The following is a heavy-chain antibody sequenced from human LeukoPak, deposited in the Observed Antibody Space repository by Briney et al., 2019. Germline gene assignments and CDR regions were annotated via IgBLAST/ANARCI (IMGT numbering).Heavy chain of an antibody. D-gene: IGHD6-13*01. CDR1: GFTFSSYG. Sequence: GGSLRLSCAASGFTFSSYGMHWVRQAPGKGLEWVAFIRYDGSNKYYADSVKGRFTISRDNSKNTLYLQMNSLRAEDTAVYYCAKDLQLGYYYYGMDVWGQGTTVTVSS. CDR2: IRYDGSNK. J-gene: IGHJ6*02. CDR3: AKDLQLGYYYYGMDV. V-gene: IGHV3-30*02.